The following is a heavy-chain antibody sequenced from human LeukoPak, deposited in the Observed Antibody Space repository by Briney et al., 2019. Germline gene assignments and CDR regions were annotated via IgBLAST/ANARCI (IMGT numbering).Heavy chain of an antibody. D-gene: IGHD2-8*01. CDR3: ARVNLLGYCTNDVCAGGGLPFDY. CDR1: GYLISSGYY. J-gene: IGHJ4*02. Sequence: SATLSLTCTVSGYLISSGYYWGWSRQHPRKGLEWIGGIYHSRSTNYNPSLKSRLTISVDTSKSQFSLNLSSVIAADTAVYYCARVNLLGYCTNDVCAGGGLPFDYWGQGTLVTVSS. CDR2: IYHSRST. V-gene: IGHV4-38-2*02.